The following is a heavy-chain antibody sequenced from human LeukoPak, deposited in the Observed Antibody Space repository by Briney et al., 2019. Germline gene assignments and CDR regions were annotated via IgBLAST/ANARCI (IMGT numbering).Heavy chain of an antibody. CDR2: ISASGGNT. D-gene: IGHD6-19*01. CDR3: VKGASDWYIDY. V-gene: IGHV3-23*01. J-gene: IGHJ4*02. CDR1: GFTFSSYA. Sequence: GGSLRLSCAASGFTFSSYAMNWVRQAPGKGLEWVSAISASGGNTYYADSVKGRFTISRDNSKNTLYLQMNSLRAGDTALYYCVKGASDWYIDYWGQGTLVTVSS.